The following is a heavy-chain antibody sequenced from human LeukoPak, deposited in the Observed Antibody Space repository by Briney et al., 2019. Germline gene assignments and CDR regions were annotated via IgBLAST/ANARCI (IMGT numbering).Heavy chain of an antibody. CDR3: AKDRGRGYMDWFDP. CDR2: ISGSGGST. CDR1: GGSFSGYY. V-gene: IGHV3-23*01. Sequence: ETLSLTCAVYGGSFSGYYWSWVRQAPGKGLEWVSAISGSGGSTYYADSVKGRFTISRDNSKNTLYLQMNSLRAEDTAVYYCAKDRGRGYMDWFDPWGQGTLVTVSS. J-gene: IGHJ5*02. D-gene: IGHD5-18*01.